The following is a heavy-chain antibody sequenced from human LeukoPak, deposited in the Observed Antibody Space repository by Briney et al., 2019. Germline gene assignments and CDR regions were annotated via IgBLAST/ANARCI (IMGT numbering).Heavy chain of an antibody. CDR1: GFSFSDYC. V-gene: IGHV3-11*01. D-gene: IGHD5-12*01. CDR3: ARNRGYGGYDSDY. J-gene: IGHJ4*02. Sequence: PGGSLRLSCAASGFSFSDYCMTWIRQAPGKGLEWVSYISSSGTTIYYADSVNGRFTISRDNAKNSLYLQMNSLRAEDTAVYYCARNRGYGGYDSDYWGQGNLVTVSS. CDR2: ISSSGTTI.